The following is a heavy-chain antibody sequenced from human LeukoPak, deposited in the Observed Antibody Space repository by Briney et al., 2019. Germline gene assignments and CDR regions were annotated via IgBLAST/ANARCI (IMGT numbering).Heavy chain of an antibody. CDR2: INSDGSST. CDR1: GFTFSSYW. Sequence: SLRLSCAASGFTFSSYWMHWVRQDPGKGLVWVSRINSDGSSTSYADSVKGRFAISRDNAKNTLYLQMNSLRAEDTAVYYCVRQQLVRYYYYGMDVWGKGTTVTVSS. D-gene: IGHD6-13*01. CDR3: VRQQLVRYYYYGMDV. V-gene: IGHV3-74*01. J-gene: IGHJ6*04.